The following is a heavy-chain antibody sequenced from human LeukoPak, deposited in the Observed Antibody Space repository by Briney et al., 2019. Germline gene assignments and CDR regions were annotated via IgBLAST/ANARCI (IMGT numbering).Heavy chain of an antibody. CDR2: IYYSGST. J-gene: IGHJ6*02. CDR1: GGSISSGGYY. D-gene: IGHD2-2*01. Sequence: SQTLSLTCTVSGGSISSGGYYWSWIRQHPGKGLEWIGYIYYSGSTYYNPSLKSRVTISVDTSKNQFSLKLSPVTAADTAVYYCASTPADCSSTSCYYYGMDVWGQGTTVTVSS. CDR3: ASTPADCSSTSCYYYGMDV. V-gene: IGHV4-31*03.